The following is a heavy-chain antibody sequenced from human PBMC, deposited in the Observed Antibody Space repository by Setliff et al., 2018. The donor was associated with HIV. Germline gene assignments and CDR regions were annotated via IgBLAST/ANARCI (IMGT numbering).Heavy chain of an antibody. V-gene: IGHV4-39*07. D-gene: IGHD3-3*02. CDR3: ARSALYGDNFSIFWYFDV. J-gene: IGHJ2*01. CDR2: IYQSGRT. CDR1: GDSIGITNYY. Sequence: PSETLSLTCIASGDSIGITNYYWGWIRQPPGRGLEWVGSIYQSGRTFYNPSLSGRVTVSIATSKNQFSLKLTSVTAADTAVYYCARSALYGDNFSIFWYFDVWGRGTLVTVSS.